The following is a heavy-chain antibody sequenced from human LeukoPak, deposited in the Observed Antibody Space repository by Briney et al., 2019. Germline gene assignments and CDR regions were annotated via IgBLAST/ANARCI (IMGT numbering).Heavy chain of an antibody. CDR1: GFTFSDYY. V-gene: IGHV3-11*06. CDR3: AKLGSIAAAGTPDY. J-gene: IGHJ4*02. Sequence: GGSLRLSCAASGFTFSDYYMSWIRQAPGKGLEWVSYISGSTTYITYADSVKGRFTISRDNAKNSLYLQMNSLRGEDTAVYYCAKLGSIAAAGTPDYWGQGNLVSVSS. CDR2: ISGSTTYI. D-gene: IGHD6-13*01.